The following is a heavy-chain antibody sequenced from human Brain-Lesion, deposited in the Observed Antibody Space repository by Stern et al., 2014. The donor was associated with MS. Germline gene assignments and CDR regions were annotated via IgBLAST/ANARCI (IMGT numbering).Heavy chain of an antibody. Sequence: QLQLQESGPGLVKPSETLSLTCTVSGVSISDYYWRWIRQPPGKGLQWIGDIYNSGGTKYNPSLKSRVTISIDTSTKEFSLKLRSVTAADTAVYYCARHYDSTGYGRENWFDPWGQGTLVTVSS. CDR2: IYNSGGT. CDR1: GVSISDYY. CDR3: ARHYDSTGYGRENWFDP. V-gene: IGHV4-59*01. D-gene: IGHD3-22*01. J-gene: IGHJ5*02.